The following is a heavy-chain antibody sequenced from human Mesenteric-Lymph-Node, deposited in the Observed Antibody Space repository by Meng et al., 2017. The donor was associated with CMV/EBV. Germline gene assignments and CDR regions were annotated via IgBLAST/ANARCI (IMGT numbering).Heavy chain of an antibody. D-gene: IGHD5-18*01. Sequence: SETLSLTCAVYGGSFSGYYWSWIRQPPWKGLEWIGEINHSGSTNYNPSLKSRVTISVDTSKNQFSLKLSSVTAADTAVYYCARRRRYSYGYYYYGMDVWGQGTTVTVSS. CDR1: GGSFSGYY. V-gene: IGHV4-34*01. J-gene: IGHJ6*02. CDR3: ARRRRYSYGYYYYGMDV. CDR2: INHSGST.